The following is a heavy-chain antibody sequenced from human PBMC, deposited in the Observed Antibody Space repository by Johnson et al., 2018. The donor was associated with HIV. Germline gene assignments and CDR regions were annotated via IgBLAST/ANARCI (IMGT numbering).Heavy chain of an antibody. CDR2: ISYDGSNK. Sequence: QVQLVESGGGVVQPGRSLRLSCAASGFTFSSYAMHWVRQAPGKGLEWVAVISYDGSNKYYADSVKGRFTISRDNSKNTMYLQMNSLQAEDTAVYYCAKEERRLGAVDIWGKGTLVTVSS. V-gene: IGHV3-30-3*01. D-gene: IGHD1-1*01. CDR1: GFTFSSYA. J-gene: IGHJ3*02. CDR3: AKEERRLGAVDI.